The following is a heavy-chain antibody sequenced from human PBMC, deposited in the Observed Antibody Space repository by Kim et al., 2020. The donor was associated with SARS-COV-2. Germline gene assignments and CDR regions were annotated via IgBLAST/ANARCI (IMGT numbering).Heavy chain of an antibody. V-gene: IGHV5-51*01. J-gene: IGHJ6*02. Sequence: PSFQGQVTISADKSISTAYLQWSSLKASDTAMYYCARHKYYYDSGYRMDVWGQGTTVTVSS. CDR3: ARHKYYYDSGYRMDV. D-gene: IGHD3-22*01.